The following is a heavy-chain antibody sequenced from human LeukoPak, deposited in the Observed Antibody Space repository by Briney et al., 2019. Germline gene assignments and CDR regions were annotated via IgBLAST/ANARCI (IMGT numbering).Heavy chain of an antibody. CDR3: ARNLRYFDSNWFDP. Sequence: GASVKVSCKASGYTFTGYYIQWVRQAPGQGLEWMGWINTNTGNPTYAQGFTGRFVFSLDTSVSTAYLQISSLKAEDTAVYYCARNLRYFDSNWFDPWGQGTLVTVSS. V-gene: IGHV7-4-1*02. D-gene: IGHD3-9*01. CDR2: INTNTGNP. J-gene: IGHJ5*02. CDR1: GYTFTGYY.